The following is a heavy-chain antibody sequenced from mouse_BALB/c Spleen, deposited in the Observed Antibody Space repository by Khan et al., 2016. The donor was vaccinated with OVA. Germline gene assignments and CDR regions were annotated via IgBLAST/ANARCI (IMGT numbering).Heavy chain of an antibody. J-gene: IGHJ3*01. CDR2: INTNTGEP. CDR3: ARGNYYGSNSRFAY. Sequence: QIQLVQSGPELKKPGETVKISCKASGYTFTNYGINWVKQAPGKGLKWMGWINTNTGEPTYAEEFKGRFAFSLETSASTAYLQLNNLKNEDTATYLCARGNYYGSNSRFAYWGQGTLVTVSA. D-gene: IGHD1-1*01. V-gene: IGHV9-3*02. CDR1: GYTFTNYG.